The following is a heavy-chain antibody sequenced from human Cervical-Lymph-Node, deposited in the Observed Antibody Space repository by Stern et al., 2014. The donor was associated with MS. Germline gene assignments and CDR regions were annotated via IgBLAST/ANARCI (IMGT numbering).Heavy chain of an antibody. CDR3: ARGAYCGGDCYWGWFDS. Sequence: VQLAESGAEVKRPGPSVTVSCKSSGDTFSDHSISWVRRAPGHGLEWEGGIIPMFGAADHAQMFQSRVVVNADESTTTAYMELSSLRSEDTAMYYCARGAYCGGDCYWGWFDSWGQGTLVTVSS. D-gene: IGHD2-21*02. J-gene: IGHJ5*01. V-gene: IGHV1-69*01. CDR2: IIPMFGAA. CDR1: GDTFSDHS.